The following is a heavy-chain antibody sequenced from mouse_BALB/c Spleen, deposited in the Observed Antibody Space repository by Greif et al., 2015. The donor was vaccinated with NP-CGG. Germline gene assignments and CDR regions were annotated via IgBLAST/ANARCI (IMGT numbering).Heavy chain of an antibody. CDR3: AKSGDYDNSFDY. CDR2: IHPNSGNV. J-gene: IGHJ2*01. V-gene: IGHV1S130*01. Sequence: VKLVESGSVLVRPGASVKLSCKASGYTFTNSWMHWAKQRPGQGLEWIGEIHPNSGNVNYNEKFKGKATLTVDTSSSTAYVELSSLTSEDSAVFYCAKSGDYDNSFDYWGQGTTRTVSS. CDR1: GYTFTNSW. D-gene: IGHD2-4*01.